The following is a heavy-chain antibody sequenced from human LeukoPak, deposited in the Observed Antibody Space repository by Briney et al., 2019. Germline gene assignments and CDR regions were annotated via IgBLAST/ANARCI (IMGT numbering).Heavy chain of an antibody. Sequence: SETLSLTCTVSGGSIGSHFWSWIRQPPGKGLQWIGHISSSVNANYNSSLQSRVTISLDTSRNQFSLNLKSMTAADTAVYYCARFSSGCSAASCYLSSWGQGTLVTVSS. CDR1: GGSIGSHF. D-gene: IGHD2-15*01. CDR2: ISSSVNA. J-gene: IGHJ5*02. CDR3: ARFSSGCSAASCYLSS. V-gene: IGHV4-59*11.